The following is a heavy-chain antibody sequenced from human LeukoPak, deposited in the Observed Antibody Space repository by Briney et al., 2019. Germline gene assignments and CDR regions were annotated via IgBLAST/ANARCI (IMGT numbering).Heavy chain of an antibody. Sequence: GESLRLSCAASGFTFSSYTMNWVRQTPGKGPEWVSYISSSSSTIYYADSVKGRFTISRDNAKNSLYLQMNSLRDEDTAVYYCARGGYCSGGSCYPAMDVWGQGTTVTVSS. V-gene: IGHV3-48*02. J-gene: IGHJ6*02. D-gene: IGHD2-15*01. CDR3: ARGGYCSGGSCYPAMDV. CDR1: GFTFSSYT. CDR2: ISSSSSTI.